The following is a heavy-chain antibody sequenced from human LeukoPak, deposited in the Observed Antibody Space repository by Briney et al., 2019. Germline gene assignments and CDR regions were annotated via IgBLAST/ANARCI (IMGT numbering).Heavy chain of an antibody. CDR2: ISGSGSYT. Sequence: GGSLRLSCAASGXTFSSYAMSWVRQGPGKGLEWVSTISGSGSYTYYADSVKGRFTISRDNSKNTLYLQMNSLRAEDTAVYYCAREMGLNIVATFGYWGQGTLVTVSS. V-gene: IGHV3-23*01. CDR1: GXTFSSYA. D-gene: IGHD5-12*01. J-gene: IGHJ4*02. CDR3: AREMGLNIVATFGY.